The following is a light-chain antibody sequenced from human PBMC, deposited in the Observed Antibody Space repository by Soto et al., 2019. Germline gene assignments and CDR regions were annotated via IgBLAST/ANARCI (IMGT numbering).Light chain of an antibody. Sequence: QSALTQPTSVSGSPGQSITISCTGTSSDFGSYNLVSWYQHHPGKAPKLIIYEGSNRPSGVSNRFSGSKSGNTASLTISGLQADDEADYYCCSYAGSTTLAKVFGGGTKLTVL. CDR1: SSDFGSYNL. CDR2: EGS. V-gene: IGLV2-23*01. CDR3: CSYAGSTTLAKV. J-gene: IGLJ3*02.